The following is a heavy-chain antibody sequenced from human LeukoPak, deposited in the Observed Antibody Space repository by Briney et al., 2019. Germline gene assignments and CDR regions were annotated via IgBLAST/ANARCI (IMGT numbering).Heavy chain of an antibody. CDR1: GFTFSSYS. Sequence: PGGSLRLSCAASGFTFSSYSMNWVRQAPGKGLEWVSYISSSSSTIYYADSVKGRFTISRDNAKNSLYLQMNSLRPEDTALYYCTKDSVAMVTTSDYWGQGTLVTVSS. CDR2: ISSSSSTI. CDR3: TKDSVAMVTTSDY. J-gene: IGHJ4*02. V-gene: IGHV3-48*01. D-gene: IGHD5-18*01.